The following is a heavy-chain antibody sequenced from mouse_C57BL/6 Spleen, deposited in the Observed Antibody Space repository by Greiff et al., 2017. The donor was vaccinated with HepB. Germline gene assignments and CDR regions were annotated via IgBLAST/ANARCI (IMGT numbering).Heavy chain of an antibody. CDR3: TTSDSTVVATDDY. D-gene: IGHD1-1*01. Sequence: EVQGVESGAELVRPGASVKLSCTASGFNIKDDYMHWVKQRPEQGLEWIGWIDPENGDTEYASKFQGKATITADTSSNTAYLQLSSPTSEDTAVYYCTTSDSTVVATDDYWGQGTTLTVSS. CDR1: GFNIKDDY. J-gene: IGHJ2*01. CDR2: IDPENGDT. V-gene: IGHV14-4*01.